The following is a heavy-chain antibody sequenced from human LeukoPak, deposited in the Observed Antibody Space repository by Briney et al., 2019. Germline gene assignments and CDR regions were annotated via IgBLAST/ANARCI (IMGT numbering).Heavy chain of an antibody. V-gene: IGHV3-9*01. CDR2: ISWNSGSI. CDR1: GFTFDDYA. Sequence: PGRSLRLSCAASGFTFDDYAMHWVRQAPGKGLEWVSGISWNSGSIGYADSVKGRFTISRDNAKNSLYLQMNSLRAEDTAVYYCARETVDIYGGNSGFDYWGQGTLVTVSS. J-gene: IGHJ4*02. D-gene: IGHD4-23*01. CDR3: ARETVDIYGGNSGFDY.